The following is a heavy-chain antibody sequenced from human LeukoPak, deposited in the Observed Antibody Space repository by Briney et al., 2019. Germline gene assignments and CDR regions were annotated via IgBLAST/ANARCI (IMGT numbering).Heavy chain of an antibody. Sequence: GESPKISRKGSGCSYTSYWIGWVRQLPGKGLEGIGIGFPDDSDPRYSPFFQGQVTIPVDKSINTAYLQWSSLKASDTAMYYCARLPDYYDSSGVSGVTGLFDYWGQGTLVTVSS. CDR3: ARLPDYYDSSGVSGVTGLFDY. CDR1: GCSYTSYW. V-gene: IGHV5-51*01. CDR2: GFPDDSDP. J-gene: IGHJ4*02. D-gene: IGHD3-22*01.